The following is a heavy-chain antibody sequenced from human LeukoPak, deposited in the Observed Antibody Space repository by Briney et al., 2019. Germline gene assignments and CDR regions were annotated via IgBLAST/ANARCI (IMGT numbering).Heavy chain of an antibody. CDR1: GGSISSYY. D-gene: IGHD3-22*01. V-gene: IGHV4-59*08. CDR3: ARHFYPYYYDSSGYYWFHNAFDI. CDR2: IYYSGCT. J-gene: IGHJ3*02. Sequence: SETLSLTCTVSGGSISSYYWSWIRQPPGKGLEWIGYIYYSGCTNYNPSLKSRVTISVDTSKNQFSLKLSSVTAADTAVYYCARHFYPYYYDSSGYYWFHNAFDIWGQGTMVTVSS.